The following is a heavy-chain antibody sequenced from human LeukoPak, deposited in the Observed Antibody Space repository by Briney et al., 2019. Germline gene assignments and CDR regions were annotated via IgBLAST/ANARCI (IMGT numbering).Heavy chain of an antibody. Sequence: SETLSLTCTVSGGSISSYYWSWIRQPPGKGLEWIGYIYYSGSTNYNPSLKSRVTISVDTSKNQFSLKLSSVTAADTAVYYCARGPLKLGYCSGGSRPGGYYYYGMDVWGQGTTVTVPS. V-gene: IGHV4-59*01. J-gene: IGHJ6*02. CDR1: GGSISSYY. D-gene: IGHD2-15*01. CDR2: IYYSGST. CDR3: ARGPLKLGYCSGGSRPGGYYYYGMDV.